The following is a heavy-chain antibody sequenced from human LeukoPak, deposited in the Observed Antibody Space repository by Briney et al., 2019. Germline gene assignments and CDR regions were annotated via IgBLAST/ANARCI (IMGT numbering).Heavy chain of an antibody. Sequence: ASVKVSCKASGYTFTSYGISWVRQAPGQGLEWMGWISAYNGNTDYAQKLQGRVTMTTDTSTSTAYMELRSLRSDDTAVYYCARVLREKMAEVGAFDIWGQGTMVTVSS. D-gene: IGHD3-10*01. J-gene: IGHJ3*02. V-gene: IGHV1-18*01. CDR1: GYTFTSYG. CDR3: ARVLREKMAEVGAFDI. CDR2: ISAYNGNT.